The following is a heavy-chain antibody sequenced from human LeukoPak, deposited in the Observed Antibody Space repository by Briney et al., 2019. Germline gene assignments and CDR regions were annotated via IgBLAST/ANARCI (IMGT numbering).Heavy chain of an antibody. J-gene: IGHJ6*03. V-gene: IGHV3-23*01. D-gene: IGHD1-26*01. CDR1: GFTFSSYA. CDR3: ARLNSGSYYYYYYYYMDV. CDR2: ISGSGGST. Sequence: RPGGSLRLSCAASGFTFSSYAMSWVRQAPGKVLEWVSAISGSGGSTYYADSVKGRFTISRDNSKTTLYLQMNSLRAEYTAVYYCARLNSGSYYYYYYYYMDVWGKGTTVTVSS.